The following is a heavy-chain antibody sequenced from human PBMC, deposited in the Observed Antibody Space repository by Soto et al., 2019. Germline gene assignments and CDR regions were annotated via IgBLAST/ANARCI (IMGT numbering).Heavy chain of an antibody. CDR1: GGSISSYY. V-gene: IGHV4-59*01. CDR3: ARIDDSSGYYFDY. J-gene: IGHJ4*02. D-gene: IGHD3-22*01. CDR2: IYYSGST. Sequence: SETLSLTCTVSGGSISSYYWSWIRQPPGKGLEWIGYIYYSGSTNYNPSLKSRVTISVDTSKNQFSLKLSSVTAADTAVYYCARIDDSSGYYFDYWGQGTLVTVSS.